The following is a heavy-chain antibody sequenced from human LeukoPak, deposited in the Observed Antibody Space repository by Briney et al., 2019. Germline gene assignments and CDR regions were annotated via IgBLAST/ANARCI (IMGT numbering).Heavy chain of an antibody. J-gene: IGHJ3*02. V-gene: IGHV3-53*01. CDR2: IYSGGST. Sequence: PGGSLRLSCAASGFTFSDYYMSWIRQAPGKGLEWVSVIYSGGSTYYAESVKGRFTISRDNSKNTLYLQMNSLRAEDTAVYYCARDLGYCSSSSCHHAFDIWGQGTMVTVSS. CDR1: GFTFSDYY. CDR3: ARDLGYCSSSSCHHAFDI. D-gene: IGHD2-2*01.